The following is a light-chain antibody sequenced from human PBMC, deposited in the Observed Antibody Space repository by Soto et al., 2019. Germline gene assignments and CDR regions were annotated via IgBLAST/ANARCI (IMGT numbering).Light chain of an antibody. Sequence: QSVLTQSPSVSAAPGQRVTISCTGSSSNIVAGYDVNWYQQLPGTAPKLLMYGNSNRPSGVPDRFSGSKSGTSASLAVTGLQAEDEADYYCQSYDSSLSGYVFGTGTKVTVL. J-gene: IGLJ1*01. CDR2: GNS. V-gene: IGLV1-40*01. CDR1: SSNIVAGYD. CDR3: QSYDSSLSGYV.